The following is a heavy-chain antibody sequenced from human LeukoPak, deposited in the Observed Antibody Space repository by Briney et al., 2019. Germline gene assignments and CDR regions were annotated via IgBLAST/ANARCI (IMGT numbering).Heavy chain of an antibody. V-gene: IGHV4-39*01. Sequence: PSQTLSLTCTVSGDSISSSDYYWGWIRQPPGKGLEWIGNIYYSGSTYYNPSLKSRLTISVDSSKNQFSLKLSSVTAADTAVYYCARRDFSDSSAYYGFWGQGILVTVSS. J-gene: IGHJ4*02. CDR3: ARRDFSDSSAYYGF. CDR1: GDSISSSDYY. D-gene: IGHD3-22*01. CDR2: IYYSGST.